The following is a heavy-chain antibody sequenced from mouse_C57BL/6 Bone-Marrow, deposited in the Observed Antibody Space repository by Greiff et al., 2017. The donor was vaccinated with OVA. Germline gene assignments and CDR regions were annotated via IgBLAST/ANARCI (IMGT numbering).Heavy chain of an antibody. CDR2: INPNNGGT. J-gene: IGHJ1*03. Sequence: SGPELVKPGASVKIPCKASGYTFTDYNMDWVKQSHGKSLEWIGDINPNNGGTIYNQKFKGKATLTVDKSSSTAYMELRSLTSEDTADYYGARGDYGSSYWYFDVWGTGTTVTVSS. CDR3: ARGDYGSSYWYFDV. CDR1: GYTFTDYN. D-gene: IGHD1-1*01. V-gene: IGHV1-18*01.